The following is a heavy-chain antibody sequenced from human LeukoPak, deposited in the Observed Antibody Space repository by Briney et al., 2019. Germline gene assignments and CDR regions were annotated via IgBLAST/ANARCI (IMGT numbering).Heavy chain of an antibody. CDR2: VWYDGSNK. D-gene: IGHD1-26*01. Sequence: GGSLRLSCAASGFTFSSYGMHWVRQAPRKGLEWVAVVWYDGSNKYYADSVKGRFTISRDNSKNTLYLQMNSLRAEDTTVYYCAKDLSLGAIDYWGPGTPVTVSS. V-gene: IGHV3-33*06. CDR1: GFTFSSYG. J-gene: IGHJ4*02. CDR3: AKDLSLGAIDY.